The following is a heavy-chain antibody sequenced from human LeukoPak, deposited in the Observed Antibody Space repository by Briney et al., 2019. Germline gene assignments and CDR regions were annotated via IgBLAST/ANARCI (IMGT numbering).Heavy chain of an antibody. CDR1: GYSFTSYW. V-gene: IGHV5-51*01. J-gene: IGHJ4*02. CDR3: ARDPPRGGRRRGYCSSTSCSKNDY. CDR2: IYPGDSDT. D-gene: IGHD2-2*01. Sequence: GESLKISCKGSGYSFTSYWIGWVRQMPGKGLEWMGIIYPGDSDTRYSPSFQGQVTISADKSISTAYLQWSSLKASDTAMYYCARDPPRGGRRRGYCSSTSCSKNDYWGQGTLVTVSS.